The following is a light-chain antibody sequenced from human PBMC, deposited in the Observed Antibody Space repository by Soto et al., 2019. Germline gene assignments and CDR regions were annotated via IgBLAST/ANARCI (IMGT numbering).Light chain of an antibody. Sequence: AFQIPPLPSSLSVSVGASVTITCRSSQDISKDLAWYQQKPGKAPQLLIYCASTLQTGVPSRFSGSGSATDFTLTISSLQPEDVAVYYCQQYYNFPFTFGQGTKVEIK. V-gene: IGKV1-6*01. CDR2: CAS. CDR3: QQYYNFPFT. CDR1: QDISKD. J-gene: IGKJ2*01.